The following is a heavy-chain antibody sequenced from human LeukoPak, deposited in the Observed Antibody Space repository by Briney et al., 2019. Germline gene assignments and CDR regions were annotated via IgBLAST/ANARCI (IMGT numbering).Heavy chain of an antibody. J-gene: IGHJ4*02. CDR1: GFTFSSYS. CDR3: ARWDNSGSHKYYFDY. CDR2: ISSSSSTI. V-gene: IGHV3-48*04. Sequence: AGGSLRLSCAASGFTFSSYSMNWVRQAPGKGLEWVSYISSSSSTIYYADSVKGRFTISRDNAKNSLYLQMNSLRAEDTAVYYCARWDNSGSHKYYFDYWGQGTLVTVSS. D-gene: IGHD3-10*01.